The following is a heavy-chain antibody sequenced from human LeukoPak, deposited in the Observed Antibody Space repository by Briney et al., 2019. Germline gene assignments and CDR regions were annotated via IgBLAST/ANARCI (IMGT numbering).Heavy chain of an antibody. Sequence: GASVKVSCKVSGYTLTELSMHWVRQAPGKGLEWMGGFDPEDGETIYAQKFQGRVTMTEDTSTDTAYMELSSLRSEDTAVYYCATSRVYYYDSSGYYSYAFDIWAKGQWSPSLQ. V-gene: IGHV1-24*01. D-gene: IGHD3-22*01. J-gene: IGHJ3*02. CDR2: FDPEDGET. CDR3: ATSRVYYYDSSGYYSYAFDI. CDR1: GYTLTELS.